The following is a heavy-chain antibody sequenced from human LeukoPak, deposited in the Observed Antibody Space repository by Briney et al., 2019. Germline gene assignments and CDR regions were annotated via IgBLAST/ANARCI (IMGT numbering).Heavy chain of an antibody. J-gene: IGHJ4*02. V-gene: IGHV3-23*01. CDR3: AKRGYCSGISCSHHFDY. CDR1: GFTFSSYT. CDR2: IGGTDGHT. D-gene: IGHD2-2*01. Sequence: GGSPRLSCAASGFTFSSYTMSWVRQAPGKGLEWVSSIGGTDGHTYYADSVTGRFTISRDNSKNTLYLQMNSLRAEDTAVYSCAKRGYCSGISCSHHFDYWGQGTLVTVSS.